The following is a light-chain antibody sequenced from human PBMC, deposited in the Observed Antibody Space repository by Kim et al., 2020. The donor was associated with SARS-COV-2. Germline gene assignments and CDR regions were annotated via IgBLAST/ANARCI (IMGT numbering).Light chain of an antibody. CDR2: DVN. CDR3: SAFTIGSAVV. J-gene: IGLJ2*01. CDR1: RSDIGYNNY. Sequence: QSALSQPASVSGSPGQSITISCTGTRSDIGYNNYVSWYHQKPGGVPKLVIYDVNKWAPGIFDRFSGSKSGNTASLTIVGLQPADEGDYYCSAFTIGSAVVFGGGTKVTVL. V-gene: IGLV2-14*03.